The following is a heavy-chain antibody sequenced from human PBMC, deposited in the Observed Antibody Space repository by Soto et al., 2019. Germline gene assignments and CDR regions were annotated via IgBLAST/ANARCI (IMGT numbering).Heavy chain of an antibody. CDR3: ARTLRRGPPFDY. CDR2: ISYIGNT. V-gene: IGHV4-59*12. CDR1: GGSISGFS. J-gene: IGHJ4*02. Sequence: SETLSLTCSVSGGSISGFSWSWVRQPPGKALEWIGHISYIGNTNYNPSLQSRVTISVDTSKNQFSLKLSSVTAADTAVYYCARTLRRGPPFDYWGQGTLVTVSS. D-gene: IGHD3-10*01.